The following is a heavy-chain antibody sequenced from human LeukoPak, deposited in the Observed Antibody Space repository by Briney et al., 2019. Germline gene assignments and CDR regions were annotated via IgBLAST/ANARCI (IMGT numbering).Heavy chain of an antibody. Sequence: ASVNVSCKASGYTFTSSDINWVRQATGQGLEWMGWTNPNNGNTGYAQKLQGRVTMTRDTSISTAYMELGSLRSEDTAMYYCVRDTRGAEAADDPFDIWGQGTMVTVS. V-gene: IGHV1-8*01. CDR3: VRDTRGAEAADDPFDI. CDR2: TNPNNGNT. CDR1: GYTFTSSD. J-gene: IGHJ3*02. D-gene: IGHD6-13*01.